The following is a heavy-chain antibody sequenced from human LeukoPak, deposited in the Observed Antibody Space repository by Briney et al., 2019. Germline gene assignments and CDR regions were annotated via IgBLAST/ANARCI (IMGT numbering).Heavy chain of an antibody. Sequence: SETLSLTCTVSGGSISSSSYYWTWIRQPPGKGLEWIGEINHSGSTNYNPSLKSRVTISVDTSKNQFSLKLSSVTAADTAVYYCPRRMAAAGSKSFDYWGQGTLVTVSS. CDR2: INHSGST. CDR1: GGSISSSSYY. CDR3: PRRMAAAGSKSFDY. J-gene: IGHJ4*02. V-gene: IGHV4-39*07. D-gene: IGHD6-13*01.